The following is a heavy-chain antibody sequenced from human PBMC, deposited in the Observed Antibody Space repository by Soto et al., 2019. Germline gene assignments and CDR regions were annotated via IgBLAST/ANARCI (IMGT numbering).Heavy chain of an antibody. Sequence: AAVKVSCKASGGTFSSYAISWVRQAPGQGLEWMGGIIPIFGTANYAQKFQGRVTITADESTSTAYMELSSLRSEDTAVYYCARGFGGIPEVTDYWGQGTLVTVSS. J-gene: IGHJ4*02. V-gene: IGHV1-69*13. CDR1: GGTFSSYA. D-gene: IGHD2-15*01. CDR3: ARGFGGIPEVTDY. CDR2: IIPIFGTA.